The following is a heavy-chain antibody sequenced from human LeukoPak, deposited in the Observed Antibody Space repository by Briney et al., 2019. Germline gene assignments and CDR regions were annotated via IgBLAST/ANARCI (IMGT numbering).Heavy chain of an antibody. J-gene: IGHJ6*02. V-gene: IGHV4-34*01. CDR3: ARTTTAYYYDSSGYPFYYYYGMDV. CDR2: INHSGST. CDR1: GFTFSSYV. Sequence: GSLRLSCAASGFTFSSYVMSWVRQAPGKGLEWIGEINHSGSTNYNPSLKSRVTISVDTSKNQFSLKLSSVTAADTAVYYCARTTTAYYYDSSGYPFYYYYGMDVWGQGTTVTVSS. D-gene: IGHD3-22*01.